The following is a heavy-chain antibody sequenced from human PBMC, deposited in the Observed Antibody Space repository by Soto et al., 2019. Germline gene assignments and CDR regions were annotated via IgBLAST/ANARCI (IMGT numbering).Heavy chain of an antibody. D-gene: IGHD3-3*01. J-gene: IGHJ5*02. CDR1: GFTFSSYS. V-gene: IGHV3-21*01. CDR3: ARDHYDFWSGYYTFWFDP. CDR2: ISSSSSYI. Sequence: PGGSLRLSCAASGFTFSSYSMNWVRQAPGKGLEWVSSISSSSSYIYYADSVKGRFTISRDNAKNSLYLQMNSLRAEDTAVYYCARDHYDFWSGYYTFWFDPWGQGTLVTVSS.